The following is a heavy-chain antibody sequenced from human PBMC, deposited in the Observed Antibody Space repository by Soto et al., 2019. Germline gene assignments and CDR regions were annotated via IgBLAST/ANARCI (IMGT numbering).Heavy chain of an antibody. D-gene: IGHD5-12*01. J-gene: IGHJ4*02. CDR3: AKDLREMATIRPDY. V-gene: IGHV4-59*12. CDR1: GGSISSYY. CDR2: IYYSGST. Sequence: SETLSLTCTVSGGSISSYYWSWIRQPPGKGLEWIGYIYYSGSTNYNPSLKSRVTISVDTSKNQFSLKLGSVTAADTAVYYCAKDLREMATIRPDYWGQGVLVTVSS.